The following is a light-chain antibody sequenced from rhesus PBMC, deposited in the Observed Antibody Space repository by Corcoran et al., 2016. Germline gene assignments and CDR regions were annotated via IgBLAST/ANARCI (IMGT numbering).Light chain of an antibody. J-gene: IGKJ1*01. CDR1: QGISSW. CDR3: QQYSSRWT. CDR2: KAS. Sequence: DIQMTQSPSSLSASVGDTVTITCRASQGISSWLAWYQQKPGKAPKHLISKASRLQSGVPSRFSGSGSGTDVTLTISSLQSEDFATYYCQQYSSRWTFGQGTKVEIK. V-gene: IGKV1-22*01.